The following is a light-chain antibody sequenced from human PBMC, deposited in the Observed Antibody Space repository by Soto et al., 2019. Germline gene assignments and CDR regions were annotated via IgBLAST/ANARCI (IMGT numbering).Light chain of an antibody. J-gene: IGKJ4*01. CDR2: AAS. CDR1: QGISNY. V-gene: IGKV1-27*01. CDR3: QEYTNVPA. Sequence: GDRVTITWRARQGISNYSAWYQQIPVKVPKLLISAASTLQSGDTSRFSGSGSGTDFTLTISSLQPEDVATYYCQEYTNVPAFGGGTKVEIK.